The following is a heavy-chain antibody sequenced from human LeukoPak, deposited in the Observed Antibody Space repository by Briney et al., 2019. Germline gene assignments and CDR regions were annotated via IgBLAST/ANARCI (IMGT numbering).Heavy chain of an antibody. CDR1: GFTFSSYG. D-gene: IGHD2-15*01. Sequence: GRSLRLSCAASGFTFSSYGMHWVRQAPGKGLEWVAVIWFDGNNKYYADSVKGRFTISRDNSKNTLYLQMNSLRAEDTAVYYCARERILYYFDYGAQGPLATVS. V-gene: IGHV3-33*01. CDR3: ARERILYYFDY. J-gene: IGHJ4*02. CDR2: IWFDGNNK.